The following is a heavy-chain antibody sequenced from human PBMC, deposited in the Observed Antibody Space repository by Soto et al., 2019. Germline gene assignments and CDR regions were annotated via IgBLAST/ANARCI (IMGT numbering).Heavy chain of an antibody. CDR3: AKDGLGAYSYGSYYFDY. Sequence: GGSLRLSCAASGFTFSSYDMQWVRQAPGKGLEWVSAISGSGGSTYYADSVKGRFTISRDNSKNTLYLQMNSLRAEDTAVYYCAKDGLGAYSYGSYYFDYWGQGTLVTVSS. V-gene: IGHV3-23*01. D-gene: IGHD5-18*01. J-gene: IGHJ4*02. CDR2: ISGSGGST. CDR1: GFTFSSYD.